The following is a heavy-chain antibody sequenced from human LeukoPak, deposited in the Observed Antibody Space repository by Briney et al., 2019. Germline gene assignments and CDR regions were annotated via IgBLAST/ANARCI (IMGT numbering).Heavy chain of an antibody. J-gene: IGHJ4*02. CDR2: ISGSGGST. V-gene: IGHV3-23*01. D-gene: IGHD6-19*01. CDR3: AKDQGSSGGDYFDY. CDR1: GFTFSSYA. Sequence: GGSLRLSCAASGFTFSSYAMSRVRQAPGEGLEWVSAISGSGGSTYYADSVKGRFTISRDNSKNTLYLQMNSLRAEDTAVYYCAKDQGSSGGDYFDYWGQGTLVTVSS.